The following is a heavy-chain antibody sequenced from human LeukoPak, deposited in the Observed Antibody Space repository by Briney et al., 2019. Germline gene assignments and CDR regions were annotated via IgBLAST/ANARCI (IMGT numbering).Heavy chain of an antibody. Sequence: SETLSLTCSVSGGSISSSSNYWGWIRQPPGKGLEWIGEIYYSGRAYYNSSLKSRLTISVDTSWNQFSLTLSSVTAADTGVYYCARRRYYDSTGYLDWGQGTLVSVST. CDR2: IYYSGRA. J-gene: IGHJ1*01. CDR1: GGSISSSSNY. D-gene: IGHD3-22*01. CDR3: ARRRYYDSTGYLD. V-gene: IGHV4-39*01.